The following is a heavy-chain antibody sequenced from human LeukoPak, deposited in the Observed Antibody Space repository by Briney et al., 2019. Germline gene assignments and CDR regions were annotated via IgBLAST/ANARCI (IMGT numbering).Heavy chain of an antibody. CDR1: GFTVSSNY. CDR2: IYSGCST. V-gene: IGHV3-66*01. D-gene: IGHD3-3*01. CDR3: AKGDDFWSGLSDY. J-gene: IGHJ4*02. Sequence: GGSLRLSCAASGFTVSSNYMSWVRQAPGKGLEWVSVIYSGCSTYYADSVKGRFTISRGNSKNTLYLQMNSLRAEDTAVYYCAKGDDFWSGLSDYWGQGTLVTVSS.